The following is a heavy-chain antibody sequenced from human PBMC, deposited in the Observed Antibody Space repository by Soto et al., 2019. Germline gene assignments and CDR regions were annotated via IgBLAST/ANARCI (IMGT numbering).Heavy chain of an antibody. D-gene: IGHD2-15*01. CDR1: GFIFGTYN. J-gene: IGHJ6*02. V-gene: IGHV3-21*01. CDR2: ISSSGSYI. CDR3: AIGGRAYCSVPTRYWHV. Sequence: GALRLSCAASGFIFGTYNMNWVRQAPGKGLEWVSSISSSGSYIYYADSVKGRFTISRDNAKNSLYLQMNSLRAEDTAVYYCAIGGRAYCSVPTRYWHVWGQWSTGTVSS.